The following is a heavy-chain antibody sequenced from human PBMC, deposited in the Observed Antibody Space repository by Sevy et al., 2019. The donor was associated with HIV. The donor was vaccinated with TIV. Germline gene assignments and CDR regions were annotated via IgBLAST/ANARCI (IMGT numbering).Heavy chain of an antibody. D-gene: IGHD2-15*01. CDR2: IYPGDSDT. Sequence: GESLKISCKGSGYSFTSYWIGWVLQMPGKGLEWMGIIYPGDSDTRYSPSFQGQVTISADKSISTAYLQWSSLKASDTAMYYCARNPVGYCSGGSCYRNWFDPWGQGTLVTVSS. CDR1: GYSFTSYW. V-gene: IGHV5-51*01. J-gene: IGHJ5*02. CDR3: ARNPVGYCSGGSCYRNWFDP.